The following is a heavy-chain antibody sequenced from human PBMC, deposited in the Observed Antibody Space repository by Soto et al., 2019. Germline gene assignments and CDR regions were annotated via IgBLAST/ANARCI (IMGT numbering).Heavy chain of an antibody. CDR2: ISYDGSNK. Sequence: GGSLRLSCAASGFTFSSYAMHWVRQTPGKGLEWVAVISYDGSNKYYADSVKGRFTISRDNSKNTLYLQMNSLSAEDTAVYYCARDRVAAAGTLDYYYYGMDVWGQGTTVTVSS. CDR1: GFTFSSYA. J-gene: IGHJ6*02. V-gene: IGHV3-30-3*01. CDR3: ARDRVAAAGTLDYYYYGMDV. D-gene: IGHD6-13*01.